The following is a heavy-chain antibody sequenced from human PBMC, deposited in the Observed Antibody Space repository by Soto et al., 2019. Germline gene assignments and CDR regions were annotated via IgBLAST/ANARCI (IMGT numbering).Heavy chain of an antibody. CDR1: GGSISSYY. J-gene: IGHJ5*02. V-gene: IGHV4-59*08. CDR2: ISYGGTT. D-gene: IGHD2-15*01. CDR3: ARGECSGGSCYYIENWFDP. Sequence: PSETLSLTCTVSGGSISSYYWSWIRQPPGKGLEWIGYISYGGTTNYNPSLKSRVTISVDTSKNQFSLKLSSVTAADTAVYYCARGECSGGSCYYIENWFDPWGQGTLVTVSS.